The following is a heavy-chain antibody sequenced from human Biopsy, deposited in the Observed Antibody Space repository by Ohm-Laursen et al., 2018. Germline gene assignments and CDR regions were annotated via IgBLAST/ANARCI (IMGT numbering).Heavy chain of an antibody. V-gene: IGHV4-59*08. CDR1: GGSISDDY. Sequence: SETLSLTCIVSGGSISDDYWNWIRQPPGKGLEWIGHISHTGYTSYKSSLKSRVTISLDTSRKHFSLRLTSLAAADTAVYYCARGSNEYGGLYFPHWGQGTLVTVSS. J-gene: IGHJ1*01. CDR3: ARGSNEYGGLYFPH. CDR2: ISHTGYT. D-gene: IGHD4-23*01.